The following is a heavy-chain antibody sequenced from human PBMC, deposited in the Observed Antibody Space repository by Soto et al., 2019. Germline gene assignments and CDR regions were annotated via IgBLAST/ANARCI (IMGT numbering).Heavy chain of an antibody. CDR1: GASITSTTYY. J-gene: IGHJ4*02. D-gene: IGHD5-18*01. CDR3: VSWIPLIAY. V-gene: IGHV4-39*01. CDR2: IYYTGTT. Sequence: QLRLQESGPGLVKPSETLSLTCSVSGASITSTTYYWGWVRQSPGKALEWIGIIYYTGTTYYNPSLKSRVPLSLATFNYQFSLELGSVTAADTAVYYCVSWIPLIAYWGRGTLVTVSS.